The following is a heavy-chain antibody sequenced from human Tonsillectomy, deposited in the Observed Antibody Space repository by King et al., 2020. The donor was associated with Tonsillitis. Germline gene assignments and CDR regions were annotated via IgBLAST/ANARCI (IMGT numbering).Heavy chain of an antibody. CDR2: IYRGGST. V-gene: IGHV3-53*01. CDR1: GFNVSSNY. Sequence: VQLVESGGGLIQPGGSQRLTCAASGFNVSSNYMSWVRQAPGKGLEWVSVIYRGGSTYYADSVKGRFTISRDYSTNTGYLQMNSLRAADTAVYYCARGGSGLLSLYAFAMWGQGTMVTVPS. D-gene: IGHD2-2*01. J-gene: IGHJ3*02. CDR3: ARGGSGLLSLYAFAM.